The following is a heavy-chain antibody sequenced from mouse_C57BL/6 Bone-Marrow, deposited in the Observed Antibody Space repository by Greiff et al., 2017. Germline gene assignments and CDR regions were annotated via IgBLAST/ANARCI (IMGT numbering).Heavy chain of an antibody. Sequence: QVQLQQPGAELVKPGASVKMSCKASGYTFTSYWITWVKQGPGQGLEWIGDIDPGSGSTNYNEKFKSKATLTVDTSSIAAYMQLSSLTSEDSAVYHSARGILRYPRAMDYWGQGTSVTVSS. D-gene: IGHD1-1*01. J-gene: IGHJ4*01. CDR1: GYTFTSYW. CDR3: ARGILRYPRAMDY. V-gene: IGHV1-55*01. CDR2: IDPGSGST.